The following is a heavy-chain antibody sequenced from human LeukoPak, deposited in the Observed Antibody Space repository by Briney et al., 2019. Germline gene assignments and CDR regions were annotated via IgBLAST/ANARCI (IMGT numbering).Heavy chain of an antibody. Sequence: SETLSLTCTVSGCSISSYYWSWIRQPPGKGLEWIGYIYYSGSTNYNPSLKSRVTISVDTSKNQFSLKLSSVTAADTAVYYCARELYYGGNPFDYWGQGTLVTVSS. V-gene: IGHV4-59*01. CDR2: IYYSGST. CDR3: ARELYYGGNPFDY. CDR1: GCSISSYY. D-gene: IGHD4-23*01. J-gene: IGHJ4*02.